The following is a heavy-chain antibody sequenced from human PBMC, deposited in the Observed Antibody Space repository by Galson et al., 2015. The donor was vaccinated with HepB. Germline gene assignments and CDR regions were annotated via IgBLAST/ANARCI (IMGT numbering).Heavy chain of an antibody. CDR1: GFSLSTSGMR. Sequence: ALVKPTQTLTLTCTFSGFSLSTSGMRVSWIRQPPGKALEWLARIDWDDDKFYSTSLKTRLTISKDTSKNQVVLTMTNMDPVDTATYYCARSLIAAAGPYYFDYWGQGTLVTVPS. CDR3: ARSLIAAAGPYYFDY. J-gene: IGHJ4*02. D-gene: IGHD6-13*01. CDR2: IDWDDDK. V-gene: IGHV2-70*04.